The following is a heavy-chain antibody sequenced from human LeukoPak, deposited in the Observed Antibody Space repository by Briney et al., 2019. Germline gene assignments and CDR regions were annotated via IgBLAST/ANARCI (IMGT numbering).Heavy chain of an antibody. J-gene: IGHJ4*02. CDR2: IYYSGST. CDR1: GGSISSSSYY. V-gene: IGHV4-39*07. D-gene: IGHD6-13*01. CDR3: ARGGSSHKQQLVSRDPQIPPPFDY. Sequence: SETLSLTCTVSGGSISSSSYYWGWIRQPPGKGLEWIGSIYYSGSTYYNPSLKSRVTISVDTSKNQFSLKLSSVPAADTAVYYFARGGSSHKQQLVSRDPQIPPPFDYWGQGTLVTVSS.